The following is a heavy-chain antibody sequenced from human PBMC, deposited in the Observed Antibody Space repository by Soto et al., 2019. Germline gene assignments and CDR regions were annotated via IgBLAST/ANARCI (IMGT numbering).Heavy chain of an antibody. J-gene: IGHJ4*02. CDR2: IYYSGST. CDR3: ARDLEDTAMAFDY. CDR1: GGSISSYY. D-gene: IGHD5-18*01. Sequence: SETLSPTCTVSGGSISSYYWSWIRQPPGKGLEWIGYIYYSGSTNYNPSLKSRVTISVDTSKNQFSLKLSSVTAADTAVYYCARDLEDTAMAFDYWGQGTLVTVSS. V-gene: IGHV4-59*01.